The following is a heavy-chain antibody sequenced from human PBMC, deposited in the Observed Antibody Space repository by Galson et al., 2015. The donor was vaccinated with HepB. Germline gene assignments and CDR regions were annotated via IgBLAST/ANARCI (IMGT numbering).Heavy chain of an antibody. J-gene: IGHJ6*02. CDR2: ISWNSGSI. D-gene: IGHD3-10*01. CDR3: AKGKRSGSYWDSYYYYYGMDV. CDR1: GFTFDDYA. V-gene: IGHV3-9*01. Sequence: SLRLSCAASGFTFDDYAMHWVRQAPGKGLEWVSGISWNSGSIGYADSVKGRFTISRDNAKNSLHLQMNSLRAEDTALYYCAKGKRSGSYWDSYYYYYGMDVWGQGTTVTVSS.